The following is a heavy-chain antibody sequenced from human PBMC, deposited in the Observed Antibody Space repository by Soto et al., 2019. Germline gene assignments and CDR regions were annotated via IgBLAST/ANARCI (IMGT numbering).Heavy chain of an antibody. D-gene: IGHD3-10*02. CDR3: ARNMDYYYGRGSGNGHGV. J-gene: IGHJ6*02. CDR1: GYTFTAYH. CDR2: INPKFGDT. Sequence: QVQLVQSGAEVKEPGDSVRVSCEASGYTFTAYHIHWVRQAPGQGLEWMGWINPKFGDTTYAQDCQGRVSMTRDMSISTGYMELSRLTSDDTAIYYCARNMDYYYGRGSGNGHGVWCQGTTVTVFS. V-gene: IGHV1-2*02.